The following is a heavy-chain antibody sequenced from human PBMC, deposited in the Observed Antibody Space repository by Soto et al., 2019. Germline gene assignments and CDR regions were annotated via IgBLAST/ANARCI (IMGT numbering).Heavy chain of an antibody. CDR2: IKQDGSEK. D-gene: IGHD6-13*01. J-gene: IGHJ4*02. Sequence: GGSLRLSCAASGFTFSSYWMSWVRQAPGKGLEWVANIKQDGSEKYYVDSVKGRFTISRDNAKNSLYLQMNSLRAEDTAVYYCARDSKASSSWYSSYWGQGTLVTVSS. CDR1: GFTFSSYW. V-gene: IGHV3-7*01. CDR3: ARDSKASSSWYSSY.